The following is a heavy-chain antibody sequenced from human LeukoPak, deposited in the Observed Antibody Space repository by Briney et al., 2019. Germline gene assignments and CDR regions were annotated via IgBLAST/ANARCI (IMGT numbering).Heavy chain of an antibody. CDR3: ARRGEQVYPNWFDP. CDR2: MYYIGSA. CDR1: GGSISDHY. J-gene: IGHJ5*02. D-gene: IGHD1-26*01. V-gene: IGHV4-59*11. Sequence: SETLSLTCAVSGGSISDHYWNWIRQPPGKGLEWIGYMYYIGSANYNPSLSSRVTISVEPSKNQFSLKLTSLTAADTALYYCARRGEQVYPNWFDPWGQGTLVTVSS.